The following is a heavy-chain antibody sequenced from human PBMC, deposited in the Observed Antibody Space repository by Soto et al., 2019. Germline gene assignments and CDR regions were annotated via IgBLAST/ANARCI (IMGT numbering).Heavy chain of an antibody. CDR1: GGSISSSSYY. Sequence: PSETLSLTCTVSGGSISSSSYYWGWIRQPPGKGLEWVGSIYYSGSTYYNASLKSRVTISVDTSKNQFSLNLSSVTAADTAVYYCARHWYSGITGTTGYYYYGMDVWGQGTTVTVSS. D-gene: IGHD1-7*01. CDR2: IYYSGST. CDR3: ARHWYSGITGTTGYYYYGMDV. V-gene: IGHV4-39*01. J-gene: IGHJ6*02.